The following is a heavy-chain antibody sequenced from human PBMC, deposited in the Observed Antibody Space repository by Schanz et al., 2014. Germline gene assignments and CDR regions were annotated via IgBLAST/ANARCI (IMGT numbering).Heavy chain of an antibody. V-gene: IGHV3-30*18. CDR1: GFTFSEVY. CDR3: AKDHFGHYDSSGCSDCYYYGMDV. CDR2: ISYDGRNK. Sequence: VRLVESGGGLVEPGGSLRLSCSGSGFTFSEVYMSWVRQAPGKGLEWVAVISYDGRNKYFADSVKGRFTISRDNSKNTLFLQVNSLRAEDTAVYYCAKDHFGHYDSSGCSDCYYYGMDVWGQGTTVTVSS. J-gene: IGHJ6*02. D-gene: IGHD3-22*01.